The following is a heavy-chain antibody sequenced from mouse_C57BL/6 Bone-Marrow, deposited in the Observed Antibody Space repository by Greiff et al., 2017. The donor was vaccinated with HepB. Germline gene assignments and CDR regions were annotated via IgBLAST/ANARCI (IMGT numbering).Heavy chain of an antibody. D-gene: IGHD2-4*01. CDR1: GYTFTDYE. CDR3: TRERSTMITTRGYAMDY. J-gene: IGHJ4*01. Sequence: VQLVESGAELVRPGASVTLSCKASGYTFTDYEMHWVKQTPVHGLEWIGAIDPETGGTAYNQKFKGKAILTADKSSSTAYMELRSLTSEDSAVYYCTRERSTMITTRGYAMDYWGQGTSVTVSS. CDR2: IDPETGGT. V-gene: IGHV1-15*01.